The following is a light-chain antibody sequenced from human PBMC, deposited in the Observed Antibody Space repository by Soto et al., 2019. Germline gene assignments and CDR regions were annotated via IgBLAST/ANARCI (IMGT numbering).Light chain of an antibody. Sequence: QSALTQPASVSGSPGQSIAISCTGTSSDVDGYNYVSWYQHHPGKAPKLMIYDVSSRPSVVSNRFSGSKSGNTASLTISGLQVDDELAYSSPSYPPVSTYLFGHRTKVTV. CDR3: PSYPPVSTYL. J-gene: IGLJ1*01. CDR1: SSDVDGYNY. CDR2: DVS. V-gene: IGLV2-14*03.